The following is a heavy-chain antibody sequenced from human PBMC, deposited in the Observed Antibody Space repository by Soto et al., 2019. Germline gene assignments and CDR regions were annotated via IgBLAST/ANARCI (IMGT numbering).Heavy chain of an antibody. D-gene: IGHD6-6*01. J-gene: IGHJ1*01. CDR3: ARDRDSSSRDLKY. CDR1: GYTFTNYG. CDR2: ISAYNGNT. V-gene: IGHV1-18*01. Sequence: GASVKVSCKASGYTFTNYGISWVRQAPGQGLEWMGWISAYNGNTNYAQKFQGRVTMTTDTSTSTAYMELRSLTSDDTAMYYCARDRDSSSRDLKYWGQGTMVTVYS.